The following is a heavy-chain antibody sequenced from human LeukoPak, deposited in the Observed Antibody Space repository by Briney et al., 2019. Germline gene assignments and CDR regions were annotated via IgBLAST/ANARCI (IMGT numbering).Heavy chain of an antibody. Sequence: PGRSLRLSCAASGFTFDDYARHWVRQAPGKGLEWVSGISWNSGSIGYADSVKGRFTISRDNAKNSLYLQMNSLRAEDTALYYCAKGKGLSYYGSGSLSRGGMDVWGQGTTVTVSS. D-gene: IGHD3-10*01. J-gene: IGHJ6*02. CDR1: GFTFDDYA. V-gene: IGHV3-9*01. CDR2: ISWNSGSI. CDR3: AKGKGLSYYGSGSLSRGGMDV.